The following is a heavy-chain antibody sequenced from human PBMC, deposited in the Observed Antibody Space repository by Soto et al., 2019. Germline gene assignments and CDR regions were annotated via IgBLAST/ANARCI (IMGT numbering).Heavy chain of an antibody. Sequence: PGESLKISCKGSGYSFTSYWIGWVRQMPGKGLEWMGISYPGDSDTRYSPSFQGEVTISADKSISTAYLQWSSLKASDTAMYYCARHRLSTWDAFDLWGQGTMVTVSS. CDR1: GYSFTSYW. V-gene: IGHV5-51*01. D-gene: IGHD2-2*01. J-gene: IGHJ3*01. CDR2: SYPGDSDT. CDR3: ARHRLSTWDAFDL.